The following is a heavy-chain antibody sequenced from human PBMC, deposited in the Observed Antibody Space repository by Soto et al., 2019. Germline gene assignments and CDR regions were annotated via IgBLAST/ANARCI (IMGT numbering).Heavy chain of an antibody. CDR1: GFTFSSYA. D-gene: IGHD4-17*01. CDR2: ISGSGGST. CDR3: AKDLRWPLNWFDS. V-gene: IGHV3-23*01. J-gene: IGHJ5*01. Sequence: GGSLRLSCAASGFTFSSYAMSWVRQAPGKGLEWVSAISGSGGSTYYADSVKGRFTISRDNSKNTLYLQMNSLRAEDTAVYYCAKDLRWPLNWFDSWGQRTLVTVSS.